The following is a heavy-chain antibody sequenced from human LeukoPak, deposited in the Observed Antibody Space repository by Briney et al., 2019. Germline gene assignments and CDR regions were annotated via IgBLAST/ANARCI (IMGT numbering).Heavy chain of an antibody. CDR2: IDSDGIT. CDR3: AKGTTGHCSGATCYPFDM. V-gene: IGHV3-74*01. J-gene: IGHJ3*02. Sequence: GGSLRLTCAASGFTFSNYWMHWVRQAPGKGLVWVSYIDSDGITRYADSVKGRFTISRDDSKNTLFLHMNSLRVEDTAVYYCAKGTTGHCSGATCYPFDMWGQGTVVTVSS. CDR1: GFTFSNYW. D-gene: IGHD2-15*01.